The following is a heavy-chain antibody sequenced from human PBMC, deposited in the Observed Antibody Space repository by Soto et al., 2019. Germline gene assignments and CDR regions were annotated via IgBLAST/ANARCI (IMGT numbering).Heavy chain of an antibody. CDR3: ARHDGVVPAAMLGYYYYGMDV. Sequence: GESLKISCKGSGYSFTSYWIGWVRQMPGKGLEWMGIIYPGDSDTRYSPSFQGQVTISAGKSISTAYLQWSSLKASDTAMYYCARHDGVVPAAMLGYYYYGMDVWGQGTTVTVSS. CDR1: GYSFTSYW. D-gene: IGHD2-2*01. V-gene: IGHV5-51*01. J-gene: IGHJ6*02. CDR2: IYPGDSDT.